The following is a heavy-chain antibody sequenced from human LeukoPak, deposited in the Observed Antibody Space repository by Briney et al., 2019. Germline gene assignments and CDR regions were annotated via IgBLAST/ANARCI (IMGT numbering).Heavy chain of an antibody. Sequence: GGSLRLSCAGSGFTFSSHAMTWVRQAPGKGVEWVSTISGSGNYTYHADSVKGRFTISRDNSKNTLFLQMNSLRAEDTAVYYCAKALEVVPAAYDYWGQGTLVTVSS. CDR1: GFTFSSHA. CDR2: ISGSGNYT. J-gene: IGHJ4*02. D-gene: IGHD2-2*01. V-gene: IGHV3-23*01. CDR3: AKALEVVPAAYDY.